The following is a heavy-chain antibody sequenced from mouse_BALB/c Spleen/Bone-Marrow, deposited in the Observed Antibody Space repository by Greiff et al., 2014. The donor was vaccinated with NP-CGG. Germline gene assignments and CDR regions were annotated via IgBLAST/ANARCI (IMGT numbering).Heavy chain of an antibody. D-gene: IGHD1-1*02. CDR2: ISNGGTYT. V-gene: IGHV5-4*02. CDR1: GFTFSDFY. J-gene: IGHJ4*01. Sequence: EVQLQESGGGLVKPGGSLKLSCAASGFTFSDFYMFWFRQTPEKRLGWVATISNGGTYTYYPDSVKGRFTISRDNAKNNLYLQMSSLKSEDTAMYYCARSGERYGAMDYWGQGTSVTVTS. CDR3: ARSGERYGAMDY.